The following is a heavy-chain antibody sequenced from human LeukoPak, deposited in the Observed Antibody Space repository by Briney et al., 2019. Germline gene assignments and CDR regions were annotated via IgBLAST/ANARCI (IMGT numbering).Heavy chain of an antibody. CDR1: GFALSTTGVG. CDR2: TYWDDGE. J-gene: IGHJ4*02. Sequence: SGPTLVRPTPTLTLTCTFSGFALSTTGVGVGWIRQPTGNALGSIAVTYWDDGERYSTSLTSRTTITKDTSQNPVVLTMTNMGPGDTATYFCARSCGGGISDYFDYWGQGTLVTVSS. V-gene: IGHV2-5*02. D-gene: IGHD2-15*01. CDR3: ARSCGGGISDYFDY.